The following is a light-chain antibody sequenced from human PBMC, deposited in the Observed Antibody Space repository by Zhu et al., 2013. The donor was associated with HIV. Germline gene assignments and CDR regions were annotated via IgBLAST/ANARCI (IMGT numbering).Light chain of an antibody. CDR2: AVS. CDR3: QQYGSSPLT. Sequence: EIVMTQSPATLSVSPGERATLSCRASQSVSSDLAWYQQKPGQAPRLLIYAVSRRATGIPDRFSGRGSGTDFALIISRLEPEDFAVYYCQQYGSSPLTFGGGTTVESK. CDR1: QSVSSD. V-gene: IGKV3-20*01. J-gene: IGKJ4*01.